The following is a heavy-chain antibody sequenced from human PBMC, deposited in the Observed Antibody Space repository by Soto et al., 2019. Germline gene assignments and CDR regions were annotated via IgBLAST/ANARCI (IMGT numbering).Heavy chain of an antibody. V-gene: IGHV1-69*12. CDR1: GGTFSSYA. CDR2: IIPIFGTA. J-gene: IGHJ6*02. D-gene: IGHD5-12*01. CDR3: ARDLGGSGYDYRAAFYYYGMDV. Sequence: QVQLAQSGAEVKKPGSSVKVSCKASGGTFSSYAISWVRQAPGQGLEWMGGIIPIFGTANYAQKFQGRVTITADDSTTTAYMELSSLRSEDTAVYYCARDLGGSGYDYRAAFYYYGMDVWGQGTTVTVSS.